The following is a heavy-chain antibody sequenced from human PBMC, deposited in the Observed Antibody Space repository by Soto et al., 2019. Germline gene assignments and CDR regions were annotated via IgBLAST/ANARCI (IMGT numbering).Heavy chain of an antibody. V-gene: IGHV3-30-3*01. J-gene: IGHJ4*02. CDR2: VSSGGNNK. CDR1: GFSFSSYA. Sequence: QVQLVESGGGVVQPGRSLRLSCAASGFSFSSYAMHWVRQAPGKGLEWVAVVSSGGNNKYYADSVKGRFTISRDNSKNPLYLQMNSLRPEDTAVYYCAKDPQHEGYWCQGTLVTVSS. D-gene: IGHD6-13*01. CDR3: AKDPQHEGY.